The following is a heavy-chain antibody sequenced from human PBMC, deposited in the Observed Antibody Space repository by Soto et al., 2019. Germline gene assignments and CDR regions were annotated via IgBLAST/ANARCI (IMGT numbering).Heavy chain of an antibody. V-gene: IGHV4-30-4*01. J-gene: IGHJ6*02. Sequence: QVQLQESGPGLVKPSETLSLTCTVSGGSISSADYYWSWIRQPPGTGLEWIGYIYYSGNSYYNPSLKSRVTISVDTSKTQFSLKLSSVTAADTAVYYCARDRVSPSHGMDVWGQGTTVTVSS. CDR1: GGSISSADYY. CDR3: ARDRVSPSHGMDV. D-gene: IGHD6-6*01. CDR2: IYYSGNS.